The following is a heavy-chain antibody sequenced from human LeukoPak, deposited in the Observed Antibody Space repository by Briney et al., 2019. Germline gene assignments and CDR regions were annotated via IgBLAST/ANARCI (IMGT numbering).Heavy chain of an antibody. J-gene: IGHJ5*02. CDR1: GFRFSSYS. Sequence: GGSLRLSCAASGFRFSSYSVHWVRQAPGKGLDWVSSITRGSSTRYYADSVKGRFTISRDDGKTSLYLHMNSLRVDDTAVYFCARDATVASSPNWFDPWGQGTLVTVSS. V-gene: IGHV3-48*01. D-gene: IGHD6-19*01. CDR2: ITRGSSTR. CDR3: ARDATVASSPNWFDP.